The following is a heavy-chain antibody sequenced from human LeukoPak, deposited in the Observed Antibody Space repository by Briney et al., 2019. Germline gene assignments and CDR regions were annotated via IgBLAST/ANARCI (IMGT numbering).Heavy chain of an antibody. V-gene: IGHV1-69*04. Sequence: SVKVSCKVSGATFSSYAISWVRQAPGQGLEWMGRIIPILGIANYAQKFQGGVTITADKSTSTAYMELSSLRSGDTAVYYCARAPVTTSGGDYWGQGNLVTVSS. CDR3: ARAPVTTSGGDY. J-gene: IGHJ4*02. CDR1: GATFSSYA. D-gene: IGHD4-17*01. CDR2: IIPILGIA.